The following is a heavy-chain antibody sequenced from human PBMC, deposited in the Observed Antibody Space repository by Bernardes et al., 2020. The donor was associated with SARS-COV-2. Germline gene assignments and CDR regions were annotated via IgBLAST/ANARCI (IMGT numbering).Heavy chain of an antibody. CDR2: INACNGNT. V-gene: IGHV1-3*01. D-gene: IGHD6-6*01. CDR3: ASRGYSSSPGGNGPFDI. CDR1: GYTFTSYA. Sequence: ASVKVSCKASGYTFTSYAMHWVRQAPGQRLEWMGWINACNGNTKYSQKFQGRVTITRDTSASTAYMELSSLRSEDTAVYYCASRGYSSSPGGNGPFDIWGQGKRVTVSS. J-gene: IGHJ3*02.